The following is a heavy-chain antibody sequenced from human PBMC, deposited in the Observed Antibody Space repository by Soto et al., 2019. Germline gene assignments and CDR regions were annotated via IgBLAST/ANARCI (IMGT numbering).Heavy chain of an antibody. CDR3: ARRSTYSSSSYYYMDV. V-gene: IGHV5-51*01. Sequence: GESLKISWKGSGYSFTSYWIGWVLQMPWKGLEWMGIIYPGDSDTRYSPSFQGQVTISADKSISTAYLQWSSLKASDTAMYYCARRSTYSSSSYYYMDVWGKGTTVTVSS. CDR1: GYSFTSYW. J-gene: IGHJ6*03. D-gene: IGHD6-6*01. CDR2: IYPGDSDT.